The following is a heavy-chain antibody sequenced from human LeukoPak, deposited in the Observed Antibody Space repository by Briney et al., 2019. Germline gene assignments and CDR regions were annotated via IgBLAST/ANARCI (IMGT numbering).Heavy chain of an antibody. CDR1: GGSISSYY. CDR2: IYYSGST. J-gene: IGHJ4*02. CDR3: AGGDYDTLFDY. D-gene: IGHD3-22*01. Sequence: PSETLSLTCTVSGGSISSYYWSWIRQPPGKGLEWIGYIYYSGSTNYNPSLKSRVTISVDTSKNQFSLKLSSVTAADTAVYYCAGGDYDTLFDYWGQGTLVTVPS. V-gene: IGHV4-59*01.